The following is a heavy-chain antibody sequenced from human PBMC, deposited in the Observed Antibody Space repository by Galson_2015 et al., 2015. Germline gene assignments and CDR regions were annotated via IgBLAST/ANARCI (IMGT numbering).Heavy chain of an antibody. CDR3: AKGRDGSNWYFDL. J-gene: IGHJ2*01. CDR1: GFTFSSYA. CDR2: ISGSGGST. V-gene: IGHV3-23*01. D-gene: IGHD5-24*01. Sequence: SLRLSCAASGFTFSSYAMSWVRQAPGKGLEWVPAISGSGGSTYYADSVKGRFTISRDNSKNTLYLQMNSLRAEDTAVYYCAKGRDGSNWYFDLWGRGTLVTVSS.